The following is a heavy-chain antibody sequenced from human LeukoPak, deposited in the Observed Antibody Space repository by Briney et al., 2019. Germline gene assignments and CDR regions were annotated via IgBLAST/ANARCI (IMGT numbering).Heavy chain of an antibody. Sequence: KPSDTLSLTCAVSDYSISSAYYWGWIRQPPGKGLEWIGSIYHSGNTYYNPSLKSRVTISVDTSKNQFSLRLSSVTAADTAVYYCARQADVPSSIGYFDFWGQGAPVTVSS. CDR3: ARQADVPSSIGYFDF. CDR1: DYSISSAYY. V-gene: IGHV4-38-2*01. CDR2: IYHSGNT. D-gene: IGHD2/OR15-2a*01. J-gene: IGHJ4*02.